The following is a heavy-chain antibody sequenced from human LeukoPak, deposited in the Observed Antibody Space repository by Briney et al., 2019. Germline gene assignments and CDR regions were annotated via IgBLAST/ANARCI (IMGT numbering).Heavy chain of an antibody. V-gene: IGHV4-39*07. J-gene: IGHJ6*03. CDR1: GGSISSRTYY. CDR3: ARDFSSSSTVYYYYYMDV. CDR2: IYYSGTT. D-gene: IGHD6-6*01. Sequence: PSETLSLTCTVSGGSISSRTYYWGWIRQPPGEGLEWIGTIYYSGTTYYNPSLKSRVTISLDTSKNQFSLKLSSVTAADTAIYYCARDFSSSSTVYYYYYMDVWGKGTTVTVSS.